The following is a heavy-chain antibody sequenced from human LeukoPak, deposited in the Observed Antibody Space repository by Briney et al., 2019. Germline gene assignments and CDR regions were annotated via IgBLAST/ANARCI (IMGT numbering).Heavy chain of an antibody. CDR2: IGPDGTGA. Sequence: GGSLRLSCVASGFTFNSYWMDWVRQVPGKGLIWVSRIGPDGTGADYADSVKGRFTISRDNSKNTVYLQMNSLRAEDTAVYYCAKDLGDWEYGYDYWGQGTLVTVSS. V-gene: IGHV3-74*01. J-gene: IGHJ4*02. CDR1: GFTFNSYW. D-gene: IGHD3/OR15-3a*01. CDR3: AKDLGDWEYGYDY.